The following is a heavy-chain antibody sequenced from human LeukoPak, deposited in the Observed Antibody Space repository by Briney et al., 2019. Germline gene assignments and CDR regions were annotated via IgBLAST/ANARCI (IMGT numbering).Heavy chain of an antibody. Sequence: PGGSLSLSCAASGFTFSDHYMDWVRQSPGKGLEWVGRTRNKANSYTTEYAASVKGRFIISRDDSKSSLYLQMNSLQTEDTAVYYCARQSRTCSGDSCYQLDAFDIWGHGTMVTVSS. CDR1: GFTFSDHY. V-gene: IGHV3-72*01. D-gene: IGHD2-15*01. CDR3: ARQSRTCSGDSCYQLDAFDI. CDR2: TRNKANSYTT. J-gene: IGHJ3*02.